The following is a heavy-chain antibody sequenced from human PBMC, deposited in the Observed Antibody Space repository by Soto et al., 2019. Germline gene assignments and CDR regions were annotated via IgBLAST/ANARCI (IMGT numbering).Heavy chain of an antibody. D-gene: IGHD2-15*01. CDR1: GFTFSSYS. CDR3: AREVNGYCSGGSCYPGAYYFDY. V-gene: IGHV3-21*01. CDR2: ISSSSSYI. J-gene: IGHJ4*02. Sequence: KPGGSLRLSCAASGFTFSSYSMNWVRQAPGKGLEWVSSISSSSSYIYYADSVKGRFTISRDNAKNSLYLQVNSLRAEDTAVYYCAREVNGYCSGGSCYPGAYYFDYWGQGTLVTVSS.